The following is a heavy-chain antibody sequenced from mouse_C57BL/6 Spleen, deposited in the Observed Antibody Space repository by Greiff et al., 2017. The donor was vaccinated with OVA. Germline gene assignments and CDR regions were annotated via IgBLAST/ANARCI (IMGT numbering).Heavy chain of an antibody. V-gene: IGHV1-69*01. J-gene: IGHJ4*01. CDR3: ARRQALNYYAMDY. CDR2: IDPSDSST. Sequence: VKQRPGQGLEWIGAIDPSDSSTNYNQKIKGKSTLTVDKSSSPAYMQLSSLTSEDAAVYYCARRQALNYYAMDYWGQGTSVTVSS. D-gene: IGHD3-2*01.